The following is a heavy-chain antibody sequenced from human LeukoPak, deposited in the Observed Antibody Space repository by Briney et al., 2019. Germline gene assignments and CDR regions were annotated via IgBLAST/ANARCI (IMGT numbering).Heavy chain of an antibody. J-gene: IGHJ4*02. CDR1: GFTFGDYA. Sequence: GGSLRLSCAASGFTFGDYAMHWVRQAPGKGLEWVSRITWNSGSIGYADSVKGRFAISRDNGKNSLYLQMNTLRPEDTALYYCARGLGSGSPDYWGQGTLVTVS. V-gene: IGHV3-9*01. CDR3: ARGLGSGSPDY. CDR2: ITWNSGSI. D-gene: IGHD3-10*02.